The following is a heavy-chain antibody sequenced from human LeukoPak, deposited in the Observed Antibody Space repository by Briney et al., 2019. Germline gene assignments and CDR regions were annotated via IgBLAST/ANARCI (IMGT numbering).Heavy chain of an antibody. CDR2: MNPNSGNT. CDR3: ASSAYYYDSSGLGIDP. V-gene: IGHV1-8*01. Sequence: GASVKVSCKASGYTFTSYDINWVRQATGQGLEWMGWMNPNSGNTGYAQKFQGRVTMTRNTSISTAYMELSSLRSEDTAVYYCASSAYYYDSSGLGIDPWGQGTLVTVSS. CDR1: GYTFTSYD. D-gene: IGHD3-22*01. J-gene: IGHJ5*02.